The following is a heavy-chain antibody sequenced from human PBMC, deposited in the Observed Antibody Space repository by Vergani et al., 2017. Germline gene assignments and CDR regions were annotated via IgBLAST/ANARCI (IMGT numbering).Heavy chain of an antibody. V-gene: IGHV4-39*01. CDR3: ASGKYYSDGTAHFGGRYFDV. D-gene: IGHD3-16*01. J-gene: IGHJ2*01. CDR1: GDSIISRSYY. Sequence: QMQLQESGPGLVKASETLSLTCTVSGDSIISRSYYWGWIRQPPGKGLEWIGSIYNSGNGDSSSSLKSRVTISADTSKNQFSLRLTSVTAADTAVYYCASGKYYSDGTAHFGGRYFDVWGRGTLVPVPS. CDR2: IYNSGNG.